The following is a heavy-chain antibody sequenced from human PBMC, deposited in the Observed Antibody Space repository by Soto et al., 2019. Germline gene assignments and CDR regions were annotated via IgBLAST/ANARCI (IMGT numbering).Heavy chain of an antibody. J-gene: IGHJ6*02. CDR1: GYSCNTWW. CDR3: ARQGGYYYYGMDV. CDR2: IGPGDSNT. D-gene: IGHD2-15*01. Sequence: PGESLKSSGKTSGYSCNTWWISWVRQVPGKGLEWMWWIGPGDSNTNYSPSFQGHVCLSVDKSIGTAYLQWSSLKASDTAVYYCARQGGYYYYGMDVWGQGTAVNVSS. V-gene: IGHV5-10-1*01.